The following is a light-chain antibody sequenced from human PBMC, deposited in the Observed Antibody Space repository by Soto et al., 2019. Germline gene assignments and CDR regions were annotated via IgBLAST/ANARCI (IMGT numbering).Light chain of an antibody. CDR2: AAS. Sequence: DIQMTQSPSSLSATVGDRVTITCRASQDISNYLAWHQQKPGKVPKLLLYAASTLQPGVPSRFSGSGSGTDFTLTISSLQPEDVATYYCQKYNGAPPETFGPGTKVAIK. J-gene: IGKJ3*01. CDR1: QDISNY. V-gene: IGKV1-27*01. CDR3: QKYNGAPPET.